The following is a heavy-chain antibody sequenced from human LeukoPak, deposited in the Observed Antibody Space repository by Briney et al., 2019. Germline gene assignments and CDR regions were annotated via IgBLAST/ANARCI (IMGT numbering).Heavy chain of an antibody. CDR1: GGSISSYY. Sequence: SETLSLTCTVSGGSISSYYWTWIRQPAGKALEWIGRIYTTGSTNYNPSLKSRVTMSLDTSKNQFSLKLSSVTAADTAVYYCARDVTAAFDYWGQGTLVTVSS. J-gene: IGHJ4*02. V-gene: IGHV4-4*07. CDR3: ARDVTAAFDY. D-gene: IGHD6-13*01. CDR2: IYTTGST.